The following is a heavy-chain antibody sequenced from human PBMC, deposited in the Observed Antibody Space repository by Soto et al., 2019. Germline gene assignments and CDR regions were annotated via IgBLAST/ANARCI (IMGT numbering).Heavy chain of an antibody. D-gene: IGHD1-1*01. CDR3: AKDWPGTSILYWDY. Sequence: GGSLRLSCAASGFTFTNAWMSWVRQAPGKGLEWVSAISGSGGSTYYADSVKGRFTISRDNSKNTLYLQMNSLRAEDTAVYYCAKDWPGTSILYWDYWGQGTLVTVSS. J-gene: IGHJ4*02. V-gene: IGHV3-23*01. CDR1: GFTFTNAW. CDR2: ISGSGGST.